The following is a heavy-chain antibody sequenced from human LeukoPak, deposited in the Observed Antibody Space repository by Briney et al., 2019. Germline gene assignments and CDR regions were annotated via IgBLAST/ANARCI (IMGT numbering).Heavy chain of an antibody. V-gene: IGHV3-53*01. Sequence: GGSLRLSCAASGFTVSSNYMSWVRQAPGKGLEWVSVIYSGGSTYYADCVKGRFTISRDNSKNTLYLQMNSLRAEDTAVYYCARGRVGANFFVYFDYWGQGTLVTVSS. CDR1: GFTVSSNY. CDR3: ARGRVGANFFVYFDY. CDR2: IYSGGST. D-gene: IGHD1-26*01. J-gene: IGHJ4*02.